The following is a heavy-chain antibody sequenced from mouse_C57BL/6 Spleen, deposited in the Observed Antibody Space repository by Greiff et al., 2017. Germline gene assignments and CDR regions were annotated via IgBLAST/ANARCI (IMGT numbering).Heavy chain of an antibody. V-gene: IGHV5-9-1*02. D-gene: IGHD1-1*01. CDR2: ISSGGDYI. Sequence: DVQLQESGEGLVKPGGSLKLSCAASGFTFSSYAMSWVRQTPEQRLEWVAYISSGGDYIYYADTVKGRFTISRDDARNTLYLQLSRLKSEDTAMYYCTRAYGSSYFDYWGQGTTLTVSS. J-gene: IGHJ2*01. CDR1: GFTFSSYA. CDR3: TRAYGSSYFDY.